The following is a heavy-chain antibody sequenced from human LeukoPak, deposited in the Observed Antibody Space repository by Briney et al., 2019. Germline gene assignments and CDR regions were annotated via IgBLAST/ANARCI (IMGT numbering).Heavy chain of an antibody. CDR3: ARGLSIAAAGTGNAFDV. Sequence: SETLSLTCAVYGGSFSGYYWSWIRQSPGKGLEWIGEINHSGSTNYNPSLKSRVTISVDTSKNQFSLKLSPVTAADTAVYYCARGLSIAAAGTGNAFDVWGQGTMVTVSS. CDR2: INHSGST. V-gene: IGHV4-34*01. CDR1: GGSFSGYY. J-gene: IGHJ3*01. D-gene: IGHD6-13*01.